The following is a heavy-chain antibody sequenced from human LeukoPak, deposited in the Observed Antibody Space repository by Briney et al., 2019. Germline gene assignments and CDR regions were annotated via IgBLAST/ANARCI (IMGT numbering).Heavy chain of an antibody. CDR2: IYPDDSDI. CDR3: ARPDTEYVLGRAFAS. V-gene: IGHV5-51*01. D-gene: IGHD6-6*01. Sequence: KSGESLKISCQGSGYSFSTYWIAWVRQMPGKGLEWMGIIYPDDSDIRLSPSFQGRVTFSADKSINTAYLQWNSLKASDSGMYFCARPDTEYVLGRAFASWGQGTLVTVSS. J-gene: IGHJ4*02. CDR1: GYSFSTYW.